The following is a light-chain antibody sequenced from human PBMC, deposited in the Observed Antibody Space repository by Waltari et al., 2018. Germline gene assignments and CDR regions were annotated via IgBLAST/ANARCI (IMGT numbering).Light chain of an antibody. CDR1: QSISNY. J-gene: IGKJ1*01. Sequence: DIQMTQSPSSLSASVEDRVTITCRASQSISNYLNWYQHKPGKAPKLLNYAASSLQSGVPSRFRGSGYGTDFTLTITSLQPEDFATYYCQQSLNTLWTFGPGTKVEIK. V-gene: IGKV1-39*01. CDR3: QQSLNTLWT. CDR2: AAS.